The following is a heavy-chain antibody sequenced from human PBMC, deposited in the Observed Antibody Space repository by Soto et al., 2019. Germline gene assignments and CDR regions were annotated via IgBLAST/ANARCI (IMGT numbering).Heavy chain of an antibody. Sequence: GGSLRLSCAASGFTFSSYAMHWVRQAPGKGLEWVAVISYDGSNKYYADSVKGRFTISRDNSKNTLYLQMNSLRAEDTAVYYCARDPHLAARPGYSNWFDPWGQGTLVTVSS. CDR2: ISYDGSNK. CDR1: GFTFSSYA. D-gene: IGHD6-6*01. V-gene: IGHV3-30-3*01. CDR3: ARDPHLAARPGYSNWFDP. J-gene: IGHJ5*02.